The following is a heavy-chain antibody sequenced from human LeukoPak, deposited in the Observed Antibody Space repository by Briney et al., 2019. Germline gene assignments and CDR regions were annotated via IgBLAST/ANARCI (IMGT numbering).Heavy chain of an antibody. CDR3: ARSRSGYSYDHAAFEI. D-gene: IGHD5-18*01. J-gene: IGHJ3*02. CDR1: AGSVTNGDYY. Sequence: SETLSLTCTVSAGSVTNGDYYWSWLRQPPGKALEWIGFVYYTGSTSHTPSLEGRVTISVDTSKNQFSVKLNSVTAADTAVYYCARSRSGYSYDHAAFEIWGQGTVVTVSS. CDR2: VYYTGST. V-gene: IGHV4-61*08.